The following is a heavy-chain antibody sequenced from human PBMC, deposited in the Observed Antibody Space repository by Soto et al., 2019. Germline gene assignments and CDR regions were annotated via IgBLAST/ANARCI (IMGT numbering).Heavy chain of an antibody. CDR3: ATSYSSGWYCLNY. V-gene: IGHV1-3*01. D-gene: IGHD6-19*01. Sequence: ASVKVSCKASGYTFTSYAMHCVRQAPGQRLEWMGWINAGNGNTKYSQKFQGRVTITRDTSASTAYMELSSLRSEDTAVYYCATSYSSGWYCLNYWGQGTLVTVSS. CDR1: GYTFTSYA. J-gene: IGHJ4*02. CDR2: INAGNGNT.